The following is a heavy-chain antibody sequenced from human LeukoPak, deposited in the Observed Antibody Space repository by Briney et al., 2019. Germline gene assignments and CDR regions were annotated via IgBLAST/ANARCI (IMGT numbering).Heavy chain of an antibody. CDR2: IYHSGST. D-gene: IGHD1-26*01. CDR3: ASLGSSHGPGDDAFDI. Sequence: PSETLSLTCTVSGYSISSGYYWGWIRQPPGKGLEWIGSIYHSGSTYYNPSLKSRLTISPDTSRNQFSLRLSSVTAADTAVDYCASLGSSHGPGDDAFDIWGLGTVVTVSS. V-gene: IGHV4-38-2*02. CDR1: GYSISSGYY. J-gene: IGHJ3*02.